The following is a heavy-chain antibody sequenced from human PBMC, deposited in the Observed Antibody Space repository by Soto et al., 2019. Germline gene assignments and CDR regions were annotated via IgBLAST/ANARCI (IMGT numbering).Heavy chain of an antibody. V-gene: IGHV3-64*01. CDR2: ISSNGGST. CDR1: GFTFSSYA. D-gene: IGHD6-19*01. Sequence: GGSLRLSCAASGFTFSSYAMHWVRQAPGKGLEYVSAISSNGGSTYYANSVKGRFTISRDNSKNTLYLQMGSLRAEDMAVYYCARDPKMYSSGWYGGWFDPWGQGTLVTVSS. CDR3: ARDPKMYSSGWYGGWFDP. J-gene: IGHJ5*02.